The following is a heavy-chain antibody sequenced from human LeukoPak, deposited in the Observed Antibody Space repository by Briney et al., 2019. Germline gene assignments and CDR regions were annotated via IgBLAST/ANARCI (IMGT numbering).Heavy chain of an antibody. CDR3: ARDYSLTLGETTYFQH. CDR2: INTNTGNP. Sequence: GASVKVSCKASGYIFDIYAMIWVRQAPGQGLELMGWINTNTGNPTYAQGFTGRFVFSLDTSVSTAYLQISSLKAEDTAVYYCARDYSLTLGETTYFQHWGQGTLVTVSS. J-gene: IGHJ1*01. CDR1: GYIFDIYA. D-gene: IGHD1-7*01. V-gene: IGHV7-4-1*02.